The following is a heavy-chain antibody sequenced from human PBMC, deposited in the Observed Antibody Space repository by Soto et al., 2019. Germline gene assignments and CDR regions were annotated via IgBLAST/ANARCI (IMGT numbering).Heavy chain of an antibody. V-gene: IGHV3-30*18. CDR3: AKAAGYCVSTTCPWYYLDY. CDR2: ISYDGSHE. D-gene: IGHD2-2*01. Sequence: QVQVVESGGGVVQPGRSLRLSCAASGFTFSRHGMHWVRQAPGKGLEWVAVISYDGSHEYYADSVKGRFTISRDNSRNTVYLQMNSLRADETAVYYCAKAAGYCVSTTCPWYYLDYWGQGTLVTVSS. CDR1: GFTFSRHG. J-gene: IGHJ4*02.